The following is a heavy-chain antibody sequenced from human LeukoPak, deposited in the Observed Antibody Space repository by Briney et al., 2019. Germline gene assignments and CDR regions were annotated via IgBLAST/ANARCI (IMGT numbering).Heavy chain of an antibody. Sequence: SQTLSLTCAVSGGSISSGGYSWSWIRQPPGKGLEWIGYIYHSGSTYYNPSLKSRVTISVDRSKNQFSLKLSSVAAADTAVYYCARAPTMVRGPYYFDYWGQGTLVTVSS. CDR3: ARAPTMVRGPYYFDY. J-gene: IGHJ4*02. CDR2: IYHSGST. V-gene: IGHV4-30-2*01. CDR1: GGSISSGGYS. D-gene: IGHD3-10*01.